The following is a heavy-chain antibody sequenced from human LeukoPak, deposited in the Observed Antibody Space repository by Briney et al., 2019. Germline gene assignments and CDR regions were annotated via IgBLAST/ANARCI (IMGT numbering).Heavy chain of an antibody. CDR1: GFTFSDYY. V-gene: IGHV3-11*01. J-gene: IGHJ6*03. CDR3: ARIPTIFGVVLHYYYMDV. Sequence: GSLRLSCAASGFTFSDYYMSWIRQAPGKGLEWVSYISSSGSTIYYADSVKGRFTISRDNAKNSLYLQMNSLRAEDTAVYYCARIPTIFGVVLHYYYMDVWGKGTTVTVSS. D-gene: IGHD3-3*01. CDR2: ISSSGSTI.